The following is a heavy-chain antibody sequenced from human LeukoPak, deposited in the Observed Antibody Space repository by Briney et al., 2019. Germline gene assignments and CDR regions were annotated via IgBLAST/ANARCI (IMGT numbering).Heavy chain of an antibody. CDR3: AREDAGGTYSFDY. V-gene: IGHV3-66*01. D-gene: IGHD1-26*01. CDR1: GFTVSSNF. J-gene: IGHJ4*02. Sequence: GGSLRLSCAASGFTVSSNFMSWVRQAPGKGPEWVSVIYTSGITYYADSVRGRFTISRDNSKNTLYLQMDSLTAEDTAVYYCAREDAGGTYSFDYWGQGTLVTVSS. CDR2: IYTSGIT.